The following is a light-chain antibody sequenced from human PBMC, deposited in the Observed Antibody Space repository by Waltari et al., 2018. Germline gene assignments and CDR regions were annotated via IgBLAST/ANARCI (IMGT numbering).Light chain of an antibody. CDR2: EVT. V-gene: IGLV2-23*02. J-gene: IGLJ1*01. CDR1: SRDVGNYNL. Sequence: QSGLTQPASVSGSPGQSITISCTGTSRDVGNYNLVSWYQQYPGKAPKLMVYEVTKRTSGVADRCSGSKSGNTASLTIYVLQLEDEADYYCCSYAGLGIYVFGTGTKVTVL. CDR3: CSYAGLGIYV.